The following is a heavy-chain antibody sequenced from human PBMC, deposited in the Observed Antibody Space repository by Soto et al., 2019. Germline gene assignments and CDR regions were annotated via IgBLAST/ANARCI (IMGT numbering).Heavy chain of an antibody. Sequence: SETLSLTCAISGDSVSSNSAAWNWIRQSPSRGLEWLGRTYYRSKWYNDYAVSVKSRITINPDTSKNQFSLQLNSVTPEDTAVYYCARERYSSSSYYYYGMDVWGQGTTVTVSS. V-gene: IGHV6-1*01. CDR1: GDSVSSNSAA. CDR2: TYYRSKWYN. J-gene: IGHJ6*02. D-gene: IGHD6-6*01. CDR3: ARERYSSSSYYYYGMDV.